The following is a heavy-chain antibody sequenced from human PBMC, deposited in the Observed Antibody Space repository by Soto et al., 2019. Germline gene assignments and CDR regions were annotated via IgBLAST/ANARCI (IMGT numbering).Heavy chain of an antibody. Sequence: SETLSLTCAVSGGSVSSGSYYWTWIRQSPGKGLEWMGYILSTGSTDYSPSLKSRVTVSVDTSKNEFSLKLRSVTAADTAVYYCARQRIAAAQYYFDYWGQGRLVTVSS. CDR1: GGSVSSGSYY. D-gene: IGHD6-13*01. J-gene: IGHJ4*02. V-gene: IGHV4-61*01. CDR2: ILSTGST. CDR3: ARQRIAAAQYYFDY.